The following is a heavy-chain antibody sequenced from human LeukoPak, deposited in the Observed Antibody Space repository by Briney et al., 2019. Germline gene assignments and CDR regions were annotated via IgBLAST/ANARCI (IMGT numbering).Heavy chain of an antibody. CDR3: ARGSGYDNLLDY. J-gene: IGHJ4*02. D-gene: IGHD5-12*01. CDR1: GGSFSGYY. V-gene: IGHV4-34*01. CDR2: INHSGST. Sequence: PSETLSLTCAVYGGSFSGYYWSWIRQPPGKGLEWIGEINHSGSTNYNPSLKSRVTISVDTSKNQFSLKLSSVTAADTAVYYCARGSGYDNLLDYWGQGTLVTVSS.